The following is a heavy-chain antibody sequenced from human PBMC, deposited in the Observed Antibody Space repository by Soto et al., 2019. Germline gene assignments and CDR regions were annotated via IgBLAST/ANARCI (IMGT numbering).Heavy chain of an antibody. CDR1: GFTFSSYS. Sequence: EVQLVESGGGLVQPGGSLRLSCAASGFTFSSYSMNWVRQAPGRGREWVSYISSSSSTIYYADSVKGRFTISRDNAKNSLYLQMNSLRAEDTAVYYCARDLHDFWSGFSGIGDYWGQGTLVTVSS. V-gene: IGHV3-48*01. CDR3: ARDLHDFWSGFSGIGDY. D-gene: IGHD3-3*01. CDR2: ISSSSSTI. J-gene: IGHJ4*02.